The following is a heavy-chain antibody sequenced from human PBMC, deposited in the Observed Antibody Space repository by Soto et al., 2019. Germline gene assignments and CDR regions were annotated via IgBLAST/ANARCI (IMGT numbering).Heavy chain of an antibody. CDR2: IYYSGST. D-gene: IGHD3-22*01. CDR1: GGSISSSSYY. V-gene: IGHV4-39*01. J-gene: IGHJ6*04. Sequence: SETLSLTCTVSGGSISSSSYYWGWIRQPPGKGLEWIGSIYYSGSTYYNPSLKSRVTISVDTSKNQFSLKLSSVTAADTAVYYCARRRDRDVWGKGTTVTVSS. CDR3: ARRRDRDV.